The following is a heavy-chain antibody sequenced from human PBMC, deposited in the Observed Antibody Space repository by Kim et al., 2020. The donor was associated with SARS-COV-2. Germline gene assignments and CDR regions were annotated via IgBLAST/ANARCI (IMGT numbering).Heavy chain of an antibody. Sequence: GGSLRLSCAASGFTFTTYGMNWVRQAPGKGLEWVSSITTGIGYSYYADSVKGRFTISRDNAKNSVFLQMNRLRGEDTAVYYCARGKFFDLWGRGTLDTVSS. CDR3: ARGKFFDL. V-gene: IGHV3-21*06. CDR1: GFTFTTYG. CDR2: ITTGIGYS. J-gene: IGHJ2*01.